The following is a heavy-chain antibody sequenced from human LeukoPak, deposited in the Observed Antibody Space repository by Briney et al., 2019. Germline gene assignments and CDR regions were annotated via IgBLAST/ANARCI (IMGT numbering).Heavy chain of an antibody. J-gene: IGHJ4*02. CDR2: INPNSGGT. CDR1: GYTFTSYY. V-gene: IGHV1-2*02. CDR3: ARENLSGSPFDY. Sequence: ASVKVSCKASGYTFTSYYMHWVRQAPGQGLEWMGWINPNSGGTNYAQKFQGRVTMTRDTSISTAYMELSRLRSDDTAVYYCARENLSGSPFDYWGQGTLVTVSS. D-gene: IGHD3-10*01.